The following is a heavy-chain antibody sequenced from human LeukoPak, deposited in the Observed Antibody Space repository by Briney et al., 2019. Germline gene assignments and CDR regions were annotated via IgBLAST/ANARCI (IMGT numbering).Heavy chain of an antibody. V-gene: IGHV3-53*01. CDR3: ARGPSGTYSPIPFDY. D-gene: IGHD1-26*01. CDR2: IYSGGST. CDR1: GFTVSSNY. J-gene: IGHJ4*02. Sequence: GGSLRLSCAASGFTVSSNYMSWVRQAPGKGLEWVSVIYSGGSTYYADSVKGRFTISRDNSKNTLYLQLNSLRVDDTAVYYCARGPSGTYSPIPFDYWGQGTLVTVSS.